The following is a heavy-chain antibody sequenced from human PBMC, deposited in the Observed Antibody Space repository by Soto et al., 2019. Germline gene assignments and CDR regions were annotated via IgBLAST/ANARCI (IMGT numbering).Heavy chain of an antibody. CDR2: ISGSGGST. CDR1: GFTFSSYA. J-gene: IGHJ4*02. D-gene: IGHD1-26*01. CDR3: AKREMGAIAGDYYFDY. Sequence: GGSLRLSCAASGFTFSSYAMSWVRQAPGKGLEWVSAISGSGGSTYYADSVKGRFTISRDNSKNTLYLQMNSLRAEDMAVYYCAKREMGAIAGDYYFDYWGQGSLVTVSS. V-gene: IGHV3-23*01.